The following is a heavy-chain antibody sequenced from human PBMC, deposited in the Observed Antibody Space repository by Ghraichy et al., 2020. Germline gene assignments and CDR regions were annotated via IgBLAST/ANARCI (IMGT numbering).Heavy chain of an antibody. J-gene: IGHJ3*02. V-gene: IGHV3-64D*06. CDR1: GFPFTIYA. D-gene: IGHD3-16*01. CDR2: ITSIGIST. Sequence: GGSLRLSCSASGFPFTIYAMHWVRQAPGKGLECVSAITSIGISTYYADSVKGRFTISRDNSKNMLYLQMSSLRPEDTAVYYCVKEHGSGGNYVWTAFDMWGQGTMVTVSS. CDR3: VKEHGSGGNYVWTAFDM.